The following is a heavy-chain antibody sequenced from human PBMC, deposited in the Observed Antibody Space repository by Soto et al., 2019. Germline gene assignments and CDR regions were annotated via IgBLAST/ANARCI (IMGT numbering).Heavy chain of an antibody. CDR2: ISSDGSST. V-gene: IGHV3-74*01. J-gene: IGHJ6*02. CDR1: GFTFSSYW. Sequence: GGSLRLSCAASGFTFSSYWMHWVRQAPGKGLVWVSRISSDGSSTSYADSVKGRFTISRDNAKNTLYLQMNSLRAEDTAVYYCGVFGYYYYGMDVWGQGTTVTVSS. D-gene: IGHD3-16*01. CDR3: GVFGYYYYGMDV.